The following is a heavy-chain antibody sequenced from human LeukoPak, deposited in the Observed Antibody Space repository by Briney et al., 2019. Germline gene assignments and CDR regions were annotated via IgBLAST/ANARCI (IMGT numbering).Heavy chain of an antibody. V-gene: IGHV3-48*03. CDR2: ISSSSSSI. J-gene: IGHJ6*02. Sequence: GRSLRLSCAASGFTFSNYEMNWVRQAPGKGLEWVSYISSSSSSIYYADSVKGRFAISRDNAKNSMYLQMNSLRAEDTAVYYCARERAPEGMDVWGQGTTVTVSS. CDR1: GFTFSNYE. CDR3: ARERAPEGMDV.